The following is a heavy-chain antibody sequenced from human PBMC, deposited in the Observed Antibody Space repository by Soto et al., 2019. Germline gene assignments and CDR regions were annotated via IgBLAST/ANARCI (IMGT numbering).Heavy chain of an antibody. CDR2: IYPGDSDT. V-gene: IGHV5-51*03. J-gene: IGHJ4*02. CDR1: GYSFTSYW. Sequence: PGQSLKIPCKGSGYSFTSYWIGWVSQMQGKGLEWMGIIYPGDSDTRYSPSFQGQVTISADKSISTAYLQWSSLKASDTAMYYCARLPMVRGVIISFYFGYWGQGTLVTVSS. D-gene: IGHD3-10*01. CDR3: ARLPMVRGVIISFYFGY.